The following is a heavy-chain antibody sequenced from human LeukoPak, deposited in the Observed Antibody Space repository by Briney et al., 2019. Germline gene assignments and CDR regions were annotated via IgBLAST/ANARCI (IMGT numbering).Heavy chain of an antibody. D-gene: IGHD6-19*01. CDR1: GFTFNSYG. CDR2: IRYDGSIK. CDR3: GKGSSTSGCPDY. Sequence: GGSLRLSCAASGFTFNSYGMHWVRQAPGKGLDWVAFIRYDGSIKHYADSVKGRFTISRDNSKNTVSLQMNSLRPKDTAVYYCGKGSSTSGCPDYWGQGTLVTVSS. V-gene: IGHV3-30*02. J-gene: IGHJ4*02.